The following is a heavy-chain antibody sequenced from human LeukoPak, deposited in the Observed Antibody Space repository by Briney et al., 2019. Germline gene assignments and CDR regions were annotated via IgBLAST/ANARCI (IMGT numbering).Heavy chain of an antibody. J-gene: IGHJ4*02. CDR2: IHPGDNT. CDR3: TRGASYYDY. D-gene: IGHD3-10*01. V-gene: IGHV3-53*01. CDR1: GFTFSSYA. Sequence: GRSLRLSCAASGFTFSSYAMHWVRQAPGKGLEWVSGIHPGDNTYYADSVKGRFTISRDNSKNTLYLQMNSLRAEDTAVYYCTRGASYYDYWGQGTLVTVSS.